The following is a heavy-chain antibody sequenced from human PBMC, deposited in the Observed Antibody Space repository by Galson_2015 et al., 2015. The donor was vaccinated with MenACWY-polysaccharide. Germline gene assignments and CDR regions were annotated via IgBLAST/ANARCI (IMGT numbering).Heavy chain of an antibody. V-gene: IGHV3-30*18. CDR1: GFTFSSYG. Sequence: SLRLSCAASGFTFSSYGMHWVCQAPGKGLEWVAVISYDGSNKYYADSVKGRFTISRDNSKNTLYLQMNSLRAEDTAVYYCAKALISTGGIGSRIPRPPTQPNDAFDIWGQGTMVTVSS. D-gene: IGHD2-8*02. J-gene: IGHJ3*02. CDR3: AKALISTGGIGSRIPRPPTQPNDAFDI. CDR2: ISYDGSNK.